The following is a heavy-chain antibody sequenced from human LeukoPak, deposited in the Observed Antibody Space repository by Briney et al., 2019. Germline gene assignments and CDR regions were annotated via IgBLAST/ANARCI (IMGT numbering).Heavy chain of an antibody. CDR3: ARGGSGSRRLGSDY. CDR1: GYTFTSYD. V-gene: IGHV7-4-1*02. CDR2: INTNTGNP. Sequence: ASVKVSCKASGYTFTSYDINWVRQAPGQGLEWMGWINTNTGNPTYAQGLTGRFVFSLDTSVSTAYLQISSLKAEDTAVYYCARGGSGSRRLGSDYWGQGTLVTVSS. D-gene: IGHD3-10*01. J-gene: IGHJ4*02.